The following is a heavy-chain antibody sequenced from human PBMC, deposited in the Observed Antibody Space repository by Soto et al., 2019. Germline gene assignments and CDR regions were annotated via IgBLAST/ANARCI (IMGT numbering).Heavy chain of an antibody. CDR3: ARGGIPPSGYGIAYAMDV. Sequence: SETLSLTCTVSGVSISGSRYYWGWIRQPPGRGLEWIGNIYYSGSTYYTPALKSRVTLSVDTSKNQFSLNLNSVTAADTAVYYCARGGIPPSGYGIAYAMDVWGQGTTVTVSS. CDR1: GVSISGSRYY. V-gene: IGHV4-39*01. CDR2: IYYSGST. D-gene: IGHD1-26*01. J-gene: IGHJ6*02.